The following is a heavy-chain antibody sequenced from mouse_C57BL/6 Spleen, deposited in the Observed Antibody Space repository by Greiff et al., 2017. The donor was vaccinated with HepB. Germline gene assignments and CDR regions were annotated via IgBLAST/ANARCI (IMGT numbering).Heavy chain of an antibody. CDR1: GYSITSGYY. Sequence: EVQLQQSGPGLVKPSQSLSLTCSVTGYSITSGYYWNWIRQFPGNKLEWMGYISYDGSNNYNPSLKNRISITRDTSKNQFFLKLNSVTTEDTATYYCARGDYGRWFAYWGQWTLVTVSA. V-gene: IGHV3-6*01. CDR3: ARGDYGRWFAY. CDR2: ISYDGSN. J-gene: IGHJ3*01. D-gene: IGHD1-1*01.